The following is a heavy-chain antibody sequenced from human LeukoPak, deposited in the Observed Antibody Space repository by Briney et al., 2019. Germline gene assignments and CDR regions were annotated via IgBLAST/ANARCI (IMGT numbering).Heavy chain of an antibody. J-gene: IGHJ4*02. CDR1: GFTFSSYA. CDR3: AKQREDTMIIGDYGY. D-gene: IGHD3-22*01. V-gene: IGHV3-23*01. CDR2: ISASGGST. Sequence: PGRCLRLSCAASGFTFSSYAMSWVRQAPGKGLEWVSAISASGGSTYYADSVKDRFTISRDNSKNTLYLQMDSLRAEETAVYYCAKQREDTMIIGDYGYWGQGTPVTVSS.